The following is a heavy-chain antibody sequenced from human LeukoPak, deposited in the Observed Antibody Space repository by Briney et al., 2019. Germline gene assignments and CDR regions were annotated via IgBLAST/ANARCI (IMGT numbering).Heavy chain of an antibody. V-gene: IGHV3-49*04. D-gene: IGHD5-12*01. CDR2: IRSKGYGRTK. Sequence: HSGGSLRLSCTASGFTFGDYAMSWVRQAPGKGLEWVGFIRSKGYGRTKEYAAAVKGRFTIARDDYKRIAYMQMNSLKTEDTAVYYCTRSSIVATSIDHWGQGTLVTVSS. CDR1: GFTFGDYA. J-gene: IGHJ4*02. CDR3: TRSSIVATSIDH.